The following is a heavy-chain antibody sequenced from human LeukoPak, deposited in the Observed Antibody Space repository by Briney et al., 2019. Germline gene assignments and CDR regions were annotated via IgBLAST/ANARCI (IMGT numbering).Heavy chain of an antibody. CDR2: IYHSGST. D-gene: IGHD2-2*01. CDR3: ARGDIVVVPAGSPSWFDP. CDR1: GYSISSGYY. V-gene: IGHV4-38-2*02. Sequence: ETLSLTCTVSGYSISSGYYWGWIRQPPGKGLEWIGSIYHSGSTYYNPSLKSRVTISVDTSKNQFSLKLSSVTAADTAVYYCARGDIVVVPAGSPSWFDPWGQGTLVTVSS. J-gene: IGHJ5*02.